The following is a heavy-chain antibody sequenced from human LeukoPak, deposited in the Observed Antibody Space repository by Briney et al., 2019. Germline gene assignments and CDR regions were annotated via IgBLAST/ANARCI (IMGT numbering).Heavy chain of an antibody. J-gene: IGHJ6*03. CDR2: INPNSGGT. CDR1: GYTFTGYY. Sequence: GASVKVSCKASGYTFTGYYMHWVRQAPGQGLEWMGWINPNSGGTNYAQKFQGRVTMTRDTSISTAYMELSRLRSDDTAVYYCARDTYSSSWYHYYYYMDVWGKGTTVTVSS. CDR3: ARDTYSSSWYHYYYYMDV. V-gene: IGHV1-2*02. D-gene: IGHD6-13*01.